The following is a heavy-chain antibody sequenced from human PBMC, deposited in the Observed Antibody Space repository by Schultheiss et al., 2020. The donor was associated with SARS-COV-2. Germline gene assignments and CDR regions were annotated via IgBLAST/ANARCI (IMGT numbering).Heavy chain of an antibody. D-gene: IGHD3-22*01. CDR2: IWYDGSNK. Sequence: GGSLRLSCAASGFTFSNSGMHWVRQAPDKGLEWVAVIWYDGSNKYYADSVKGRFTISRDNSKNTLDLQMSSLRAEDTAVYYCARDSSGYFRYYFDYWGQGTLVTVSS. CDR3: ARDSSGYFRYYFDY. J-gene: IGHJ4*02. CDR1: GFTFSNSG. V-gene: IGHV3-33*01.